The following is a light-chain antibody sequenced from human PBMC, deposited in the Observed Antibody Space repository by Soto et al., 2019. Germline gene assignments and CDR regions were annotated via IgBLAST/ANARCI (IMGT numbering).Light chain of an antibody. CDR2: GAS. Sequence: EIVLTQSPGTLSLSPGERATLSCRASQSISNSHLAWYQQRPGQAPRLLIYGASSRATGIPDRFSGGGSGTDFTLTISSLEPEDFAAYYCQQYGASRTFGQGTKVEI. CDR3: QQYGASRT. J-gene: IGKJ1*01. V-gene: IGKV3-20*01. CDR1: QSISNSH.